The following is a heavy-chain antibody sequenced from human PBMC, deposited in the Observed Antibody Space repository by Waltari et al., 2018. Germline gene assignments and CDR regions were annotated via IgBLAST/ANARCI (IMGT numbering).Heavy chain of an antibody. CDR2: IYHSGST. V-gene: IGHV4-38-2*02. J-gene: IGHJ4*02. CDR3: ARDMAGSRGKGGDYGEFDY. D-gene: IGHD4-17*01. CDR1: GYSISSGYY. Sequence: QVQLQESGPGLVKPSETLSLTCAVSGYSISSGYYWGWIRQPPGKGPGGIGSIYHSGSTYYNTSLKSRVTISVDTAKNQFSLKLSSVTAADTAVYYCARDMAGSRGKGGDYGEFDYWGQGTLVTVSS.